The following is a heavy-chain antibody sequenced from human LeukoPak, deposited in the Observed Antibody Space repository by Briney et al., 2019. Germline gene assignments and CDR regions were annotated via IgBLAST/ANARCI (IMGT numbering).Heavy chain of an antibody. J-gene: IGHJ4*02. CDR2: ISYDGSNK. Sequence: PGGSLRLSCAAPGFTFSSYAMHWVRQAPGKGLEWVAVISYDGSNKYYADSVKGRFTISRDNSKNTLYLQMNSLRAEDTAVYYCARDSSPYCSGGSCSGGYWGQGTLVTVSS. V-gene: IGHV3-30-3*01. CDR1: GFTFSSYA. CDR3: ARDSSPYCSGGSCSGGY. D-gene: IGHD2-15*01.